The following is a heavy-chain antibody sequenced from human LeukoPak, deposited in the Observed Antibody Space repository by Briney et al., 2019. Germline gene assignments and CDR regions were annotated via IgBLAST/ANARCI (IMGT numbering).Heavy chain of an antibody. Sequence: GRSLRLSCAASGFTFSSYAMHWVRQAPGKGLEWVAVISYDGSNKYYADSVKGRFTISRDNSNNTLYLQMNSLRAEDTAVYYCARAGIAAAGTLVPYYYYGMDVWGQGTTVTVSS. V-gene: IGHV3-30-3*01. CDR3: ARAGIAAAGTLVPYYYYGMDV. CDR1: GFTFSSYA. J-gene: IGHJ6*02. CDR2: ISYDGSNK. D-gene: IGHD6-13*01.